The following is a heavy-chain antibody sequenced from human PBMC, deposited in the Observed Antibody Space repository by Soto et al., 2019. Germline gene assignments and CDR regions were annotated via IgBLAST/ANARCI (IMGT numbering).Heavy chain of an antibody. J-gene: IGHJ6*02. CDR2: IYRRGNA. Sequence: QVQLQESGPGLLKPSQTLSLTCTVSGDSISTGGFYWSWIRQRPGKGLEWMGYIYRRGNAYYNPSLEPRRTISVDTSKHQFSLKVSSVTAADTAVYYCARKNDFSSGSFYCPALYVWGQGTTVIVSS. D-gene: IGHD3-3*01. V-gene: IGHV4-31*03. CDR1: GDSISTGGFY. CDR3: ARKNDFSSGSFYCPALYV.